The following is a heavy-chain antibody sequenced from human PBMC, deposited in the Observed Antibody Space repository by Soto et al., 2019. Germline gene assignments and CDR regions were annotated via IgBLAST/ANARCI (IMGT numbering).Heavy chain of an antibody. CDR3: ARVGYYYDSSGYDY. J-gene: IGHJ4*02. CDR2: IYYSGST. D-gene: IGHD3-22*01. V-gene: IGHV4-61*01. Sequence: QVQLQESGPGLVKPSETLSLTCTVSGGSVNSGSYYWSWIRQPPGKGLEWIGYIYYSGSTHYNPSLTSRVTISVDTSKNQFSLKLSSVTAADTAVYYCARVGYYYDSSGYDYWGQGTLVTVSS. CDR1: GGSVNSGSYY.